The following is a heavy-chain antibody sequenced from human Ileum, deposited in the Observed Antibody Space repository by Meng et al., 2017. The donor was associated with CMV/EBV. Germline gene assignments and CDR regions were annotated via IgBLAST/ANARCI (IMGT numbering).Heavy chain of an antibody. D-gene: IGHD3-16*01. CDR3: AGGLIAFGGSVLDS. J-gene: IGHJ4*02. CDR2: IYHPGNT. Sequence: VIAMTSGDYCWSWTRPSQGKGLEWIGYIYHPGNTHYDPSLKSRVTISVDTSKNQYSLKLPSVTAADSAVYYCAGGLIAFGGSVLDSWGQGSLVTVSS. CDR1: VIAMTSGDYC. V-gene: IGHV4-30-4*01.